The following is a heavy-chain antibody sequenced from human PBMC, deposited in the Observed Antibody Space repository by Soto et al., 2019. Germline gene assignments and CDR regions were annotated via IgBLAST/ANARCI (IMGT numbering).Heavy chain of an antibody. CDR2: ISAYNGHT. CDR1: GNTFSSYG. Sequence: QAQLVQSGPEVKKPGASVKVSCEASGNTFSSYGISWVRQAPGHGLEWMGWISAYNGHTNYAQKFQDRLSMTTETSTSKAYMEPRGLTTDDTAVYFCARRGPVGGANPQSLKNYFYRMDGRGQGAPVTLSS. CDR3: ARRGPVGGANPQSLKNYFYRMDG. V-gene: IGHV1-18*01. D-gene: IGHD1-26*01. J-gene: IGHJ6*02.